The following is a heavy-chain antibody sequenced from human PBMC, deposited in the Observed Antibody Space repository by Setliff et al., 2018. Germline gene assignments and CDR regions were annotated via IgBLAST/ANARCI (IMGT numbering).Heavy chain of an antibody. CDR1: GFTFSGSA. Sequence: GGSLRLSCAASGFTFSGSAMHWVRQASGKGLEWIGRIRSKANSYATAYAASVKGRFTISRDDSKNTAYLQMNSLKTEDTAVYYCAADLPDYGAYDFDYWGQGALVTVSS. CDR2: IRSKANSYAT. V-gene: IGHV3-73*01. J-gene: IGHJ4*02. CDR3: AADLPDYGAYDFDY. D-gene: IGHD4-17*01.